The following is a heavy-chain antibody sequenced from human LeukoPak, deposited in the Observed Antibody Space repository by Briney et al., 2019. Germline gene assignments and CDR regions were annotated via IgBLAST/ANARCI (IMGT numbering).Heavy chain of an antibody. D-gene: IGHD6-25*01. Sequence: SETLSLTCTVSGGSVSSNIYYWNWIRQPPGKGLEWIGYIYYSGSTNYNPSLKSRLTISVDTSKNQFSLQLSSVTAADTAVYFCARQNSGARLNVWGQGTTVTVSS. CDR2: IYYSGST. CDR3: ARQNSGARLNV. J-gene: IGHJ6*02. V-gene: IGHV4-61*01. CDR1: GGSVSSNIYY.